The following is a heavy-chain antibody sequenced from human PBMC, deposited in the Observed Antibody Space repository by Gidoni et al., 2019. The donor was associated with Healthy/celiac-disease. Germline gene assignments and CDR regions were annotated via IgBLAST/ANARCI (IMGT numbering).Heavy chain of an antibody. CDR2: INHSGST. D-gene: IGHD5-18*01. CDR1: GGSFSGYY. V-gene: IGHV4-34*01. CDR3: ARRRGYSYGLDY. J-gene: IGHJ4*02. Sequence: QVQLQQWGAGLLKPSETLSLTCAVYGGSFSGYYWSWIRQPPGKGLEWIGEINHSGSTNYNPSLKSRVTITVETSKNQFSLKLSSVTAADTAVYYCARRRGYSYGLDYWGQGTLVTVSS.